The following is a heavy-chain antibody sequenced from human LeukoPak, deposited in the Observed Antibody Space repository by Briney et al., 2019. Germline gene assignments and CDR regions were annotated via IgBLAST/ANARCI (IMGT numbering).Heavy chain of an antibody. J-gene: IGHJ5*02. D-gene: IGHD1-1*01. CDR1: GGSISSASYS. V-gene: IGHV4-61*02. Sequence: SQTLSLTCTLSGGSISSASYSWIWIRQPAGKGLEWVGRIYTSGSTIYNPSLKGRVTISMDTSNNQFSLKLSSVTAADTAVYYCASLNEGSLDPWGQGTLVTVSS. CDR2: IYTSGST. CDR3: ASLNEGSLDP.